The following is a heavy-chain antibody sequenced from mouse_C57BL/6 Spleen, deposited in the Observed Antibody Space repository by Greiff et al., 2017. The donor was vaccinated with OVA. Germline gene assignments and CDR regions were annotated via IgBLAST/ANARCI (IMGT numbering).Heavy chain of an antibody. J-gene: IGHJ1*03. V-gene: IGHV14-4*01. Sequence: VQLQQSGAELVRPGASVKLSCTASGFNIKDDYMHWVKQRPEQGLEWIGWIDPENGDTEYASKFQGQATITADTSSNTAYLQLSSLTSEDTAVYYCTHITTVVEGYFDVWGTGTTVTVSS. D-gene: IGHD1-1*01. CDR3: THITTVVEGYFDV. CDR1: GFNIKDDY. CDR2: IDPENGDT.